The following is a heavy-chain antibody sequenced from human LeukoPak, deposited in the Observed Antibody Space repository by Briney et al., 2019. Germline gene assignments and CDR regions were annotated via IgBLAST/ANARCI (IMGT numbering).Heavy chain of an antibody. CDR1: GFTVTTND. CDR2: IHRDGST. CDR3: ARDGEHVLAHDY. D-gene: IGHD2-15*01. J-gene: IGHJ4*02. V-gene: IGHV3-66*01. Sequence: QAGGSLRLSCAVSGFTVTTNDMSWVRQAPGKGLEWVSIIHRDGSTYYADSVKGRFTTSRDNSKNTLYIQMNSLRAEDTGVYYCARDGEHVLAHDYWGQGTLVTVSS.